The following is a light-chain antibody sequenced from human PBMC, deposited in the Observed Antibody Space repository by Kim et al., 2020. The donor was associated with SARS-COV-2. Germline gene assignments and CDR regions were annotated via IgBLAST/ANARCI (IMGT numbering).Light chain of an antibody. CDR2: RDS. CDR1: DLGSHF. CDR3: QTWDSSRGV. J-gene: IGLJ3*02. V-gene: IGLV3-1*01. Sequence: GSPGQTANITCSGDDLGSHFVSWYEQRPGQSPVLLLYRDSRRPSQIPERFSGSNSGNTATLTISGTQSMDEADYYCQTWDSSRGVFGGGTQLTVL.